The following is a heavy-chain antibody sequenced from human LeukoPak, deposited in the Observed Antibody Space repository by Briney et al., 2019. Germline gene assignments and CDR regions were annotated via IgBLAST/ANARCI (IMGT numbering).Heavy chain of an antibody. J-gene: IGHJ4*02. CDR1: GFTFSSYW. CDR2: IKQDGSEK. V-gene: IGHV3-7*01. D-gene: IGHD3-3*01. Sequence: GGSLRLSCAASGFTFSSYWMSWVRQVPGKGLEWVANIKQDGSEKYYVDSVKGRFTISRDNAKNSLYLQMNSLRAEDTAVYYCARGGDFWSGYLYYFDYWGQGTLVTVSS. CDR3: ARGGDFWSGYLYYFDY.